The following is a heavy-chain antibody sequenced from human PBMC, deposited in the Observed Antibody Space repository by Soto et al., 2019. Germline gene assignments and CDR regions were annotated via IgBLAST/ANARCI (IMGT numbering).Heavy chain of an antibody. V-gene: IGHV4-61*01. J-gene: IGHJ4*02. CDR1: GGSVSSGSYY. CDR3: ARDPGIAAAGTFY. D-gene: IGHD6-13*01. CDR2: IYYSGSP. Sequence: SEALSLTCTVSGGSVSSGSYYWSWIRPPPGKGLEWIGYIYYSGSPNYNPSLKSRVTISVATSKNQFSLKLSSVTAADTAVYYCARDPGIAAAGTFYWGQGTLVTVSS.